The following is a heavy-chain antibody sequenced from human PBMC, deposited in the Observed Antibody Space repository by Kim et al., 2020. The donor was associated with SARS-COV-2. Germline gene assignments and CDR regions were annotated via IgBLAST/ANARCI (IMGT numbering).Heavy chain of an antibody. CDR1: GFTFSSYG. V-gene: IGHV3-33*01. J-gene: IGHJ4*02. Sequence: GGSLRLSCAASGFTFSSYGMHWVRQAPGKGLEWVAVIWYDGSNKYYADSVKGRFTISRDNSKNTLYLQMNSLRAEDTAVYYCTRDLFRSGYDWGHDYWGQGTLVTVSS. CDR3: TRDLFRSGYDWGHDY. CDR2: IWYDGSNK. D-gene: IGHD5-12*01.